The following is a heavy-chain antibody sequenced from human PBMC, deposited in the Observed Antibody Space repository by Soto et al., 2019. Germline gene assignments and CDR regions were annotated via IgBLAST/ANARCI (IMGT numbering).Heavy chain of an antibody. Sequence: SETLSLTCTVSGGSISSYYWNWIRQPPGKGLEWIGYIYYSGSTNYNPSLKSRVTISVDTSRNQFSLKLSSVTAADTAVYYCARAGNSSSWYFGGGAFDIWGQGTMVTVSS. CDR1: GGSISSYY. CDR3: ARAGNSSSWYFGGGAFDI. D-gene: IGHD6-13*01. J-gene: IGHJ3*02. V-gene: IGHV4-59*01. CDR2: IYYSGST.